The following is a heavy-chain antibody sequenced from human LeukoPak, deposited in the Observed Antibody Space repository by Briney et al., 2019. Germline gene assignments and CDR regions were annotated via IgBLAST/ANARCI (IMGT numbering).Heavy chain of an antibody. J-gene: IGHJ4*02. CDR3: ARDLRYSYGFFDY. D-gene: IGHD5-18*01. CDR1: GFTFSGYW. CDR2: IKQDGSEK. Sequence: PGGSLRLSCAASGFTFSGYWMSWVRQAPGKGLEWVANIKQDGSEKYYVDSVKGRFTISRDNAKNSLYLQMNSLRAEDTAVYYCARDLRYSYGFFDYWGQGTLVTVSS. V-gene: IGHV3-7*01.